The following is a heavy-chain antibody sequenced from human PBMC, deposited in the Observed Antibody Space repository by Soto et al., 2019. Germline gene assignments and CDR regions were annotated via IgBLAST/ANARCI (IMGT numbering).Heavy chain of an antibody. CDR2: DSGYNGNT. V-gene: IGHV1-18*04. D-gene: IGHD6-19*01. CDR1: GYTFTNYG. CDR3: ARDEGSHGFDS. Sequence: QVQLVQSGAEVKKPGASVRVSCKASGYTFTNYGISWVRQAPGQGLEWMGWDSGYNGNTNYAQKLRGRVTMTTDTSTSTAYMELRTLRSDDTAVYDCARDEGSHGFDSWGQGTLVTVSS. J-gene: IGHJ4*02.